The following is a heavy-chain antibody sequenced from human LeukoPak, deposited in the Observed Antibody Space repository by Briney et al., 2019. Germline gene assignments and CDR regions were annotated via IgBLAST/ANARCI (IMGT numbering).Heavy chain of an antibody. D-gene: IGHD6-13*01. CDR3: ASGRQLGY. V-gene: IGHV3-7*01. CDR1: GFTFSDYW. Sequence: GGALRLSCAASGFTFSDYWMSWVRQAPGKGLEWVANIKEDGSEKYYVDSLKGRFTISRDNARNSLYLQINSLRAEDTAVYYCASGRQLGYWGQGTLVTVSS. CDR2: IKEDGSEK. J-gene: IGHJ4*02.